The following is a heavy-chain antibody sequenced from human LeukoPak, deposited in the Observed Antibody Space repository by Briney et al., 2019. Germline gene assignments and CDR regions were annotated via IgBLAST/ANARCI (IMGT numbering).Heavy chain of an antibody. Sequence: ASVKVSCKTSGYTFTDYYLHWLRQALGQGLEWMGWVNPKSGATNYAQRFQGRVTMTWQTSISTGNMELSSLRSDDTAVYYCARAYEYGWFDPWGQGTLVTVSS. D-gene: IGHD4/OR15-4a*01. CDR3: ARAYEYGWFDP. CDR2: VNPKSGAT. J-gene: IGHJ5*02. V-gene: IGHV1-2*02. CDR1: GYTFTDYY.